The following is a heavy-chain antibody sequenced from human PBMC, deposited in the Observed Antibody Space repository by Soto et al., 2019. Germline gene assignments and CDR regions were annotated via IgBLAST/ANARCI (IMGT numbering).Heavy chain of an antibody. J-gene: IGHJ6*02. D-gene: IGHD3-10*01. CDR1: GGSFSAYY. CDR2: INHRGSP. Sequence: PAETMSLTRAVYGGSFSAYYCSWIRQPPGKGLDWIGEINHRGSPDYNPSLKERATISVDTSKNHFILKLTSVTAEDTAVYYCARANGSGYYYGMDVWGQGTTVTVSS. CDR3: ARANGSGYYYGMDV. V-gene: IGHV4-34*01.